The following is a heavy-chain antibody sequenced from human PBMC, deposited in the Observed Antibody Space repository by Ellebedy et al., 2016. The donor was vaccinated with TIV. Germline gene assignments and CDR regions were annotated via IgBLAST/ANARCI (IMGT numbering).Heavy chain of an antibody. CDR2: IYDSGST. Sequence: MPSETLSLTCTVSGGSISPYYWSWIRQPPGKGLEWIGCIYDSGSTNYNPSLKSRVPISLDTSKNQFSLKLSFVNAADTAVYYCARDPSDHTSGWDYYFDYWGQGALVTVSS. D-gene: IGHD6-19*01. CDR1: GGSISPYY. J-gene: IGHJ4*02. CDR3: ARDPSDHTSGWDYYFDY. V-gene: IGHV4-59*01.